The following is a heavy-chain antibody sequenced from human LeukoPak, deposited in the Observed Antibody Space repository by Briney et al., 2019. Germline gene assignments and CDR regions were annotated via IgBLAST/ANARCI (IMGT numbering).Heavy chain of an antibody. J-gene: IGHJ4*02. D-gene: IGHD6-19*01. V-gene: IGHV1-8*01. CDR1: GYTFTGYD. CDR2: MNPNSGNT. CDR3: ARRAPRLSKGIAVAGTRLDFDY. Sequence: ASVKVSCKASGYTFTGYDINWVRQATGQGLEWMGWMNPNSGNTGYAQKFQGRVTMTRNTSISTAYMELSSLRSEDTAVYYCARRAPRLSKGIAVAGTRLDFDYWGQGTLVTVSS.